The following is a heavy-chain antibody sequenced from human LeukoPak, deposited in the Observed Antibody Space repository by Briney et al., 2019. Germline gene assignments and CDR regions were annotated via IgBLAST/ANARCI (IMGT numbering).Heavy chain of an antibody. V-gene: IGHV3-33*06. J-gene: IGHJ4*02. Sequence: GRSLRLSCAASGFTFSSYGMHWVRQAPGKGLEWVAVIWYDGSNKYYADSVKGRFTISRDNSKNTLYLQMSSLRAEDTAVYYCAKDLYSGSYTSDYWGQGTLVTVSS. CDR1: GFTFSSYG. CDR3: AKDLYSGSYTSDY. D-gene: IGHD1-26*01. CDR2: IWYDGSNK.